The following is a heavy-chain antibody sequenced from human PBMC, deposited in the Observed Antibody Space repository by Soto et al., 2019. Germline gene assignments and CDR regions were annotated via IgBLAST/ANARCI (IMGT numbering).Heavy chain of an antibody. CDR1: GYTFTRYG. CDR3: AKNGQPPYYYYGMDD. J-gene: IGHJ6*02. V-gene: IGHV1-18*01. Sequence: QGQLVQSGGEAKKPGASVKVSCKASGYTFTRYGISWVRQAPGQGLEWMGWISGYNGDTNYAHKFQGRVTMTIDTSTSTAYMELRSLTSDDTAVYYCAKNGQPPYYYYGMDDWGQGTTVTVSS. CDR2: ISGYNGDT. D-gene: IGHD2-8*01.